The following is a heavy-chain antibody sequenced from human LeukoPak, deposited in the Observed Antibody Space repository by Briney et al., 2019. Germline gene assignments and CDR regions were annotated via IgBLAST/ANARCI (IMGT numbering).Heavy chain of an antibody. D-gene: IGHD6-19*01. V-gene: IGHV3-23*01. CDR3: AKKRVAVTGSHYFDY. CDR1: GFTFSSYA. Sequence: PGGSLRLSCAASGFTFSSYAMSWVRQAPGKGLEWVSGISDSGGITHHADSVKGRFTISRDNSKNMLFLQMNSLRAEETDVYDCAKKRVAVTGSHYFDYWVQGTLVIVSS. J-gene: IGHJ4*02. CDR2: ISDSGGIT.